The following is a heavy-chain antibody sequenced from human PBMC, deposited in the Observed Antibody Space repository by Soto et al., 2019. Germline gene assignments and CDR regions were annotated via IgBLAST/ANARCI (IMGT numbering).Heavy chain of an antibody. CDR2: IYYSGST. V-gene: IGHV4-30-4*01. Sequence: SETLSLTCTVSGGSISSGDYYWSWIRQPPGKGLEWIGHIYYSGSTYYNPSLKSRVTISVDTSKNQFSLKLSSVTAADTAVYYCARVEREYYYDSSGYSYFDYWGQGTLVTVSS. CDR1: GGSISSGDYY. D-gene: IGHD3-22*01. CDR3: ARVEREYYYDSSGYSYFDY. J-gene: IGHJ4*02.